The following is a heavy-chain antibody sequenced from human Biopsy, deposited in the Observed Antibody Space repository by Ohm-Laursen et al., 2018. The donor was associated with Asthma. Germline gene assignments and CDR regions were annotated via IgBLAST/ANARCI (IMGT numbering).Heavy chain of an antibody. Sequence: GASVKVSCKAPGGTFSNFAISWVRQAPGQGLEWLGGILTVFGTTNYAQKFQGRVTITADESTSTAYMEVTSLRSEGTAIYYCARCQVGYSSGWSLLLKKIYYSGMDVWGQGNAVTVSS. CDR2: ILTVFGTT. CDR1: GGTFSNFA. J-gene: IGHJ6*02. D-gene: IGHD6-19*01. V-gene: IGHV1-69*13. CDR3: ARCQVGYSSGWSLLLKKIYYSGMDV.